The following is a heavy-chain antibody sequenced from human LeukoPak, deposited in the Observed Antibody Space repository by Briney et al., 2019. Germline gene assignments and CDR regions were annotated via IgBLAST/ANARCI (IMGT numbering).Heavy chain of an antibody. CDR1: GGSFSGYY. Sequence: PSETLSLTCAVYGGSFSGYYWSWIRQPPGKGLEWIGEINHSGSTNYNPSLKSRVTISVDTSKNQFSLKLSSVTAADTAVCYCARARWLQSYFDYWGQGTLVTVSS. V-gene: IGHV4-34*01. D-gene: IGHD5-24*01. CDR2: INHSGST. J-gene: IGHJ4*02. CDR3: ARARWLQSYFDY.